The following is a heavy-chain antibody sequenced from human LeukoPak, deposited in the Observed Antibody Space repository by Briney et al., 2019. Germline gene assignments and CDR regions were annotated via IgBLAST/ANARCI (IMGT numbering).Heavy chain of an antibody. CDR1: GYTFTGYY. V-gene: IGHV1-18*04. CDR2: ISAYNGNT. CDR3: ASIRFLEWLGYTFDY. D-gene: IGHD3-3*01. Sequence: ASVKVSCKASGYTFTGYYMHWVRQAPGQGLEWMGWISAYNGNTNYAQKLQGRVTMTTDTSTSTAYMELRSLRSDDTAVYYCASIRFLEWLGYTFDYWGQGTLVTVSS. J-gene: IGHJ4*02.